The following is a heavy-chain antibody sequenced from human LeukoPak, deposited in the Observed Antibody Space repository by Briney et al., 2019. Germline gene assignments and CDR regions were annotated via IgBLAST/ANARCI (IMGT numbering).Heavy chain of an antibody. CDR2: IYYSGST. D-gene: IGHD4-17*01. V-gene: IGHV4-59*01. Sequence: SETLSLACTVSGGSTSSYYWSWIRQPPGKGLEWIGYIYYSGSTNYNPSLKSRVTISVDTSKNQFSLKLSSVTAADTAVYYCARADYGDYAFDYWGQGTLVTVSS. CDR3: ARADYGDYAFDY. CDR1: GGSTSSYY. J-gene: IGHJ4*02.